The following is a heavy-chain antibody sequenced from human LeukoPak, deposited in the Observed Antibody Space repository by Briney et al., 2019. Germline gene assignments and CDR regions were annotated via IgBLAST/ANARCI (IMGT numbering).Heavy chain of an antibody. J-gene: IGHJ4*02. Sequence: GGSLRLSCAASGFTFSGYEMNWVRQAPGRGLEWVAVISYDGSNKYYADSVKGRFTISRDNSKNTLYLQMNSLRAEDTAVYYCASDYVYWGQGTLVTVSS. CDR2: ISYDGSNK. D-gene: IGHD3-10*02. V-gene: IGHV3-30*04. CDR3: ASDYVY. CDR1: GFTFSGYE.